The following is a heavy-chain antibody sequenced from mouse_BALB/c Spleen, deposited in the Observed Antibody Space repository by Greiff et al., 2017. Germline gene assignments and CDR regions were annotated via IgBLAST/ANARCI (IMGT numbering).Heavy chain of an antibody. CDR3: ARYGSSYLYAMDY. J-gene: IGHJ4*01. CDR2: IYPGNGDT. V-gene: IGHV1-12*01. CDR1: GYTFTSYN. Sequence: QVQLQQPGAELVKPGASVKMSCKASGYTFTSYNMHWVKQTPGQGLEWIGAIYPGNGDTSYNQKFKGKATLTADKSSSTAYMQLSSLTSEDSAVYYCARYGSSYLYAMDYWGQGTSVTVSS. D-gene: IGHD1-1*01.